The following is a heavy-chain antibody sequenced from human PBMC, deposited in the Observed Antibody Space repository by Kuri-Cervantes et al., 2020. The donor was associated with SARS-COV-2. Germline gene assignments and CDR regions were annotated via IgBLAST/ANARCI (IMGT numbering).Heavy chain of an antibody. J-gene: IGHJ4*02. CDR1: GFTFSSYA. CDR3: ARALVFPSFDY. Sequence: GESLKISCAASGFTFSSYAMHWVRQAPGKGLEWVAVISYDGSNKYYADSVKGRFTISRDNSKNTLYLQMNSLRAEDTAVYYCARALVFPSFDYWGQGTLVTVSS. V-gene: IGHV3-30*01. CDR2: ISYDGSNK. D-gene: IGHD2-8*01.